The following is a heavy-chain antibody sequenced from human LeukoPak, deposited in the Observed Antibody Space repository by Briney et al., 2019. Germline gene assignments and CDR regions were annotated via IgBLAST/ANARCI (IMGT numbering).Heavy chain of an antibody. CDR2: VIPMFGTP. D-gene: IGHD2-2*03. J-gene: IGHJ3*02. V-gene: IGHV1-69*05. CDR3: ARDHKEMDAIPAALDM. CDR1: GGTFSSYA. Sequence: GASVNVSCKASGGTFSSYAISWVRQATGQGLERMGGVIPMFGTPNHAQKFQGRVTFTTDESTSTVYMELSSLRSEDTAMYYCARDHKEMDAIPAALDMWGQGTLVTVSS.